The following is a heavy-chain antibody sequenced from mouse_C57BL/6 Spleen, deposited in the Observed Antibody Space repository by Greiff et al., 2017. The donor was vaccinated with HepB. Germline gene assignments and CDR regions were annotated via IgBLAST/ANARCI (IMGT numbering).Heavy chain of an antibody. J-gene: IGHJ2*01. CDR2: IFPGSGST. CDR1: GYTFTDYY. CDR3: ARSGITTVVAGFDY. V-gene: IGHV1-75*01. D-gene: IGHD1-1*01. Sequence: QVQLQQSGPELVKPWASVKISCKASGYTFTDYYINWVKQRPGQGLEWIGWIFPGSGSTYYNEKFKGKATLTVDKSSSTAYMLLSSLTSEDSAVYFCARSGITTVVAGFDYWGQGTTLTVSS.